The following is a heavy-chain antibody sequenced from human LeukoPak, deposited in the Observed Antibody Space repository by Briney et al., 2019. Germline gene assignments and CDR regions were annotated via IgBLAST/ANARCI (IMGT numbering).Heavy chain of an antibody. D-gene: IGHD1-7*01. CDR3: VKRTVNYPFDF. V-gene: IGHV3-23*01. CDR1: GFTLSSFA. CDR2: ISGSGGST. J-gene: IGHJ4*02. Sequence: PGRSLRLSCAASGFTLSSFAMNWVRQAPGKGLEWVSAISGSGGSTFYADSVKGRFTISRDNSENTLYLQMNSLRAEDTAVYYCVKRTVNYPFDFWGQGTLLTVSS.